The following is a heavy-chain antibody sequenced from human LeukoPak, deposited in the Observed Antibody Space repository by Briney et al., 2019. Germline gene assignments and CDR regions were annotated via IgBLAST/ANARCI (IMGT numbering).Heavy chain of an antibody. CDR2: ISYDGSIK. Sequence: GGSLRLSCAASGFTFSSYGMHWVRQAPGKGLEWVAVISYDGSIKYYADSVKGRFTISRDNSKNTLYLQMNSLRAEDTAMYYCAKDLDPYDSTMGTFDIWGQGTMVTVSS. J-gene: IGHJ3*02. CDR1: GFTFSSYG. CDR3: AKDLDPYDSTMGTFDI. V-gene: IGHV3-30*18. D-gene: IGHD3-22*01.